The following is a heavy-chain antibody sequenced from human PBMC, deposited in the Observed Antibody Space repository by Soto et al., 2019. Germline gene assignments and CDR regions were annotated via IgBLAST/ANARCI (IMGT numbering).Heavy chain of an antibody. D-gene: IGHD3-3*01. CDR1: GNTFTSYD. CDR2: MNPNSGNT. V-gene: IGHV1-8*01. CDR3: ARGRCLEWFLHY. Sequence: ASVQVSCKASGNTFTSYDINWVRQATGQGLEWMGWMNPNSGNTGYAQKFQGRVTMTRNTSISTAYMELSSLRSEDTAVYYCARGRCLEWFLHYWGPGTLVTVS. J-gene: IGHJ4*02.